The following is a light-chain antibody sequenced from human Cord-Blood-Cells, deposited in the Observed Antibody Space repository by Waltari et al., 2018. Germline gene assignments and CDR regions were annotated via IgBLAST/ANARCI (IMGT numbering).Light chain of an antibody. V-gene: IGKV3-20*01. CDR3: QQYGSSPPLT. CDR1: QSVSSSY. J-gene: IGKJ4*01. Sequence: EIVLTQSPATLSLSPGDTATLSCRASQSVSSSYLAWYQQKPGQAASLLIYGASSRATGIPDRFSGSGSGTDFTLTISRLEPEDFAVYYCQQYGSSPPLTFGGGTKVEIK. CDR2: GAS.